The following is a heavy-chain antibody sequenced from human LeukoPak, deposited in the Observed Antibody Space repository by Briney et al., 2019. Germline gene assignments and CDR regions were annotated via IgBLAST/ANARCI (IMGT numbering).Heavy chain of an antibody. J-gene: IGHJ4*02. CDR3: VRKTGPFDY. CDR2: IYPSDSDT. Sequence: GESLKISCKASGYSFTNYWIGWVRQMPGKGLEWMAIIYPSDSDTRYSPSFRGQVTIPADKSITTAYLQWSSLKASDTAMYYCVRKTGPFDYWGQGTLVTVSS. V-gene: IGHV5-51*01. D-gene: IGHD1-1*01. CDR1: GYSFTNYW.